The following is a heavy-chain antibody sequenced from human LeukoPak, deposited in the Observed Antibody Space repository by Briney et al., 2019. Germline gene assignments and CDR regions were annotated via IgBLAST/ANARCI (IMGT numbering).Heavy chain of an antibody. J-gene: IGHJ3*02. D-gene: IGHD3-22*01. CDR2: IWYDGSIK. CDR1: GFTFSSYG. V-gene: IGHV3-33*01. Sequence: GGSLRLSCAASGFTFSSYGMHWVRQAPGKGVEWVAVIWYDGSIKYYADSVKGRFTISRDNSKNTLYLQMNSLRAEDTAVYYCARGPRVVVADDALDIWGQGTMVTVSS. CDR3: ARGPRVVVADDALDI.